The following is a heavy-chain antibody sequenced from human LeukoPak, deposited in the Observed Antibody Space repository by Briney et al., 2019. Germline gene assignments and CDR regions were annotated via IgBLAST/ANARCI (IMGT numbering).Heavy chain of an antibody. CDR3: ARRSGVDHYYMDV. J-gene: IGHJ6*03. Sequence: GGSLRLSCEASGFTFSSYAMHWVRQAPGKGLEYISAISSNSGSTYYANSVKGRFTISRDKSKNTLYLQMNSLRAEDTAVYYCARRSGVDHYYMDVWGKGTTVTVSS. D-gene: IGHD5-24*01. V-gene: IGHV3-64*01. CDR2: ISSNSGST. CDR1: GFTFSSYA.